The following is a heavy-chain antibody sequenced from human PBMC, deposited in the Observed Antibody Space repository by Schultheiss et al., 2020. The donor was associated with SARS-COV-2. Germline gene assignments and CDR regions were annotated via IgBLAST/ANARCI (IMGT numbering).Heavy chain of an antibody. CDR1: GYTFTGYY. CDR3: ARDKRAPVPAAVMDY. Sequence: ASVKVSCKASGYTFTGYYMHWVRQAPGQGLEWMGWISPYNGNTNYAQKLQGRVTMTTDTSTSTAHMELRSLRSDDTAVYFCARDKRAPVPAAVMDYWGQGTLVTVSS. J-gene: IGHJ4*02. D-gene: IGHD2-2*01. CDR2: ISPYNGNT. V-gene: IGHV1-18*04.